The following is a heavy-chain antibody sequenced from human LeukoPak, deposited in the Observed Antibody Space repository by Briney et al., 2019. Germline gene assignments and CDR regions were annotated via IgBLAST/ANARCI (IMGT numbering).Heavy chain of an antibody. Sequence: PSQTLSLTCTVSGGSISSGDYYWSWIRQPPGKGLEWIGYIYYSGSTYYNPSLKSRVTISVDTSKNRFSLKLSSVTAADTAVYYCAREGRAAGLDYWGQGTLVTVSS. CDR3: AREGRAAGLDY. V-gene: IGHV4-30-4*01. D-gene: IGHD6-13*01. CDR1: GGSISSGDYY. J-gene: IGHJ4*02. CDR2: IYYSGST.